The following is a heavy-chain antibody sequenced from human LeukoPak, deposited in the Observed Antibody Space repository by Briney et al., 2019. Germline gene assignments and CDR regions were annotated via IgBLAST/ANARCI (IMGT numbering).Heavy chain of an antibody. V-gene: IGHV3-23*01. CDR3: AKDRGSTSCYFDY. CDR2: ISGSGGST. CDR1: GFTFSSYA. Sequence: GGSLRLSCAASGFTFSSYAMSWVRQAPGKGLEWVSAISGSGGSTYYVDSVKGRFTISRDNSKNTLYLQMNSLRAGDTAVYYCAKDRGSTSCYFDYWGQGTLVTVSS. J-gene: IGHJ4*02. D-gene: IGHD2-2*01.